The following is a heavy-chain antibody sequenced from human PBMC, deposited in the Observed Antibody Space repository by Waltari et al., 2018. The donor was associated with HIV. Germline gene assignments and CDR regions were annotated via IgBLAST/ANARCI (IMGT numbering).Heavy chain of an antibody. CDR1: GASFTSSY. D-gene: IGHD2-21*01. V-gene: IGHV1-46*01. Sequence: QVQLVQSGAEVKKPGASVKISCKTSGASFTSSYIHWVRQAPGQGLVWMGIINQTNGRTTFSQHFLGRISMTRDTPRSTVYMEFQRVQPDDTATYYCARVRCGGGGCQWAFDVWGQGTKVTVS. CDR3: ARVRCGGGGCQWAFDV. J-gene: IGHJ3*01. CDR2: INQTNGRT.